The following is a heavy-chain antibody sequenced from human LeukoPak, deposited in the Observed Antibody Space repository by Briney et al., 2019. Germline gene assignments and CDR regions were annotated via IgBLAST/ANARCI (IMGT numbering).Heavy chain of an antibody. Sequence: GRSLRLSCAASGFTFSSYGMHWVRQAPGKGLEWVAVISYDGSNKYYADSVKGRFTISRDNSKNTLYLQMNSLRAEDTAVYYCAKGSNLDEPYYYDSSGRDAFDIWGQETMVTVSS. CDR2: ISYDGSNK. D-gene: IGHD3-22*01. CDR3: AKGSNLDEPYYYDSSGRDAFDI. CDR1: GFTFSSYG. V-gene: IGHV3-30*18. J-gene: IGHJ3*02.